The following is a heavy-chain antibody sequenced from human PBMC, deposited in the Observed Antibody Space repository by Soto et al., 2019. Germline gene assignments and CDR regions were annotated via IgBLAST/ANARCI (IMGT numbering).Heavy chain of an antibody. Sequence: ASVKVSCKASGYTFTGYYMHWVRQAPGQGLEWMGWINPDSGGTNYAQKFQGRVTITRDTSTSTAYMELSRLRSDDTAMYYCAKNLLVTTPDRFDIWGQGTMVTVSS. CDR3: AKNLLVTTPDRFDI. J-gene: IGHJ3*02. CDR1: GYTFTGYY. D-gene: IGHD3-22*01. CDR2: INPDSGGT. V-gene: IGHV1-2*02.